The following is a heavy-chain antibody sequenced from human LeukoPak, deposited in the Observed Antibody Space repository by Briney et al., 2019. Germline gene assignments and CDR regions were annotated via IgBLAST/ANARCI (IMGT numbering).Heavy chain of an antibody. V-gene: IGHV1-2*02. J-gene: IGHJ4*02. Sequence: GASVKVSCKASGYTFPGYYMHWVRHAPGQGLEWMGWINPNSGGTNYAQKFQGRGAMTRDTSISTAYMELSRLRSDDTAVYYCAREHSSSSGKVFDYWGQGTLVTVSS. CDR1: GYTFPGYY. CDR2: INPNSGGT. CDR3: AREHSSSSGKVFDY. D-gene: IGHD6-6*01.